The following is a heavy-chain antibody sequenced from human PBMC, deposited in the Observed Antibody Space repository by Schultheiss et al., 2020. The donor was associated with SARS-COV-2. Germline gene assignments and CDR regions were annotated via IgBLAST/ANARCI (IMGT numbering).Heavy chain of an antibody. D-gene: IGHD2-21*02. J-gene: IGHJ4*02. CDR3: AKKDIVVVTATPGYFDY. V-gene: IGHV4-30-4*08. Sequence: LRLSCTVSTGSISTGDYYWSWIRQPPGKGLEWIGEINHSGSTYYNPSLKSRVTISVDTSKNQFSLKLSSVTAADTAVYYCAKKDIVVVTATPGYFDYWGQGTLVTVSS. CDR1: TGSISTGDYY. CDR2: INHSGST.